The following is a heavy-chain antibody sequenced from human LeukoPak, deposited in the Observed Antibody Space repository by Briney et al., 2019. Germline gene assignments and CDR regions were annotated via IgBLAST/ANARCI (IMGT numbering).Heavy chain of an antibody. CDR3: ARQMNTVTADY. D-gene: IGHD4-17*01. CDR2: IYYSGST. V-gene: IGHV4-39*01. CDR1: GGSISSSSYY. Sequence: KPSETLSLTCTVSGGSISSSSYYWGWIRQPPGKGLEWIGSIYYSGSTYYNPSLKSRVTISVDTSKNQFSLKLSSVTAADTAVYYCARQMNTVTADYWGQGTLVTVSS. J-gene: IGHJ4*02.